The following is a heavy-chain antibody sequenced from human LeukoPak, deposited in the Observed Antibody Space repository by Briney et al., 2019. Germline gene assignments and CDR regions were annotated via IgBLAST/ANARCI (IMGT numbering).Heavy chain of an antibody. V-gene: IGHV3-53*01. J-gene: IGHJ5*01. CDR1: GFTVSSNY. D-gene: IGHD6-19*01. CDR2: INANSGTT. Sequence: GGSLRLSCAASGFTVSSNYMSWVRQAPGKGREWVSTINANSGTTSYAASVRGRFTISRDNSKNTLYLQLNTLRADDTATYYCAKPISGGLAVTADWFHPWGQGTLVVVSS. CDR3: AKPISGGLAVTADWFHP.